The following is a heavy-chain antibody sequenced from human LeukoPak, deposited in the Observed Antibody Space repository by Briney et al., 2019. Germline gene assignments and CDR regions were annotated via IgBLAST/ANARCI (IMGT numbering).Heavy chain of an antibody. CDR3: VRGDYGDYTLFGY. J-gene: IGHJ4*02. Sequence: GGSLRLSCAASGFTVSSNYMSWVRQAPGKGLEWVSVIYSGGSTYYTDSVKGRFTISRDNSKNTLYLQMNSLRAEDTAVYYCVRGDYGDYTLFGYWGQGTLVTVSS. CDR2: IYSGGST. D-gene: IGHD4-17*01. CDR1: GFTVSSNY. V-gene: IGHV3-53*01.